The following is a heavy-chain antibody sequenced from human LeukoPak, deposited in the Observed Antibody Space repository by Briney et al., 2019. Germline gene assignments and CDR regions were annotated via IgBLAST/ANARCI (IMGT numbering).Heavy chain of an antibody. D-gene: IGHD3-22*01. CDR1: GFTFSSYG. J-gene: IGHJ2*01. Sequence: PGGSLRLSCAASGFTFSSYGMHWVRQAPGEGLQWAAAIWYDGSNKHYADSVKGRFTISRDNSKNTLYLQMNSLRAEDTAVYYCAKVVPPGYYYDSRDPHYWYFDLWGRGTLVTVSS. CDR3: AKVVPPGYYYDSRDPHYWYFDL. CDR2: IWYDGSNK. V-gene: IGHV3-33*06.